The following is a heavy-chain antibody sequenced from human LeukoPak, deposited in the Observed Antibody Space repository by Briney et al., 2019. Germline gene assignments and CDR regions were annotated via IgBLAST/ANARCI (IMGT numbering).Heavy chain of an antibody. V-gene: IGHV4-59*01. J-gene: IGHJ6*02. CDR2: FYYSGST. D-gene: IGHD3-9*01. CDR1: GGSISSYY. Sequence: SETPSLTCTVSGGSISSYYWSWIRQPPRKGLEWIGYFYYSGSTNYNRSLKSRVTISVDTSKNQFSLKLSSVTAADTVVYYCARVGPLTPDDCYYYGMDVWGQGTTVTVSS. CDR3: ARVGPLTPDDCYYYGMDV.